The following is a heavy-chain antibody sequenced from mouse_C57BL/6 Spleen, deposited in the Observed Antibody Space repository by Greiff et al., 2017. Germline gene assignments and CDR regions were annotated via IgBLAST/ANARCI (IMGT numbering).Heavy chain of an antibody. V-gene: IGHV14-4*01. Sequence: VQLKQSGAELVRPGASVKLSCTASGFNIKDDYMHWVKQRPEQGLEWIGWIDPENGDTEYASKFQGKATITADTSSNTAYLQLSSLTSEDTAVYYCTTGGSGSRFAYWGQGTLVTVSA. CDR3: TTGGSGSRFAY. D-gene: IGHD3-2*02. CDR2: IDPENGDT. CDR1: GFNIKDDY. J-gene: IGHJ3*01.